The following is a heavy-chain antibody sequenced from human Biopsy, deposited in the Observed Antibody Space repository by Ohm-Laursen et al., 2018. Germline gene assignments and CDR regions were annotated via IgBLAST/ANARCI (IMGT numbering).Heavy chain of an antibody. CDR3: ARHPTGFWFDP. V-gene: IGHV4-39*01. Sequence: SDTLSLTCPVSGGSISSSTTYYWAWLRQPPGEGLEWIGRIYNTETTFYNPSLKSRVTISFDTSTNQFSLKVSSVTAADTALYFCARHPTGFWFDPWGHGTLVTVSS. J-gene: IGHJ5*02. CDR1: GGSISSSTTYY. CDR2: IYNTETT.